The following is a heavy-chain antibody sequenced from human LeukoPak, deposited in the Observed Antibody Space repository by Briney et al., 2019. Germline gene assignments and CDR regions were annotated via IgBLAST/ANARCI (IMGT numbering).Heavy chain of an antibody. J-gene: IGHJ3*02. Sequence: GASVKVSCKSSGYTFTSYFISWVRQAPAQGLEWMGWISAYNGNTNYAQKLQGRVTMTTDTSTSTAYMEVRSLRSDDTAVYYCARTTWGVLAAFDIWGQGTMVTVSS. CDR2: ISAYNGNT. V-gene: IGHV1-18*01. CDR3: ARTTWGVLAAFDI. D-gene: IGHD3-16*02. CDR1: GYTFTSYF.